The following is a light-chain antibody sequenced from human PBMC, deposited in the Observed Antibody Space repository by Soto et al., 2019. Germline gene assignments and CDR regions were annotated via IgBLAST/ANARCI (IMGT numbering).Light chain of an antibody. CDR3: QQYGSSPRT. V-gene: IGKV3-20*01. CDR1: QSVSSSY. J-gene: IGKJ1*01. CDR2: GAS. Sequence: EIVLTQPPGTLSLSPGERATLSCRASQSVSSSYLAWYQQKPGQAPRLLMHGASSRATGIPDRFSGSGSGTDFTLTISRLEPEDFAVYYCQQYGSSPRTFGQGTKVDI.